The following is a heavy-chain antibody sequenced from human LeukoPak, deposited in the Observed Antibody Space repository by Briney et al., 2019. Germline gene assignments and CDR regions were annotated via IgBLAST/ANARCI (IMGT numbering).Heavy chain of an antibody. J-gene: IGHJ4*02. CDR2: IIPILGIA. V-gene: IGHV1-69*04. CDR3: AMRSVDTAIVYDY. CDR1: GGTFSSYA. D-gene: IGHD5-18*01. Sequence: SVKVSCKASGGTFSSYAISWVRQAPGQGLEWMGRIIPILGIANYAQKFQGRVTITADKSTSTAYMELSSLRSEDTAVYYCAMRSVDTAIVYDYWGQGTLVTVSS.